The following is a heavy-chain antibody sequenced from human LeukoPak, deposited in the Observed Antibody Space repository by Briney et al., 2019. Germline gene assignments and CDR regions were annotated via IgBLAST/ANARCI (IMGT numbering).Heavy chain of an antibody. V-gene: IGHV3-23*01. CDR2: ISGSGGST. CDR3: AKYGSHYYYDSSGYYPLGNWFDP. D-gene: IGHD3-22*01. J-gene: IGHJ5*02. CDR1: GFTFSSYA. Sequence: GGSLRLSCAASGFTFSSYAMSWVRQAPGKGLEWVSAISGSGGSTYYADSVKGRFTISRDNSKNTLYLQMNSLRAEDTAVYYCAKYGSHYYYDSSGYYPLGNWFDPWDQGTLVTVSS.